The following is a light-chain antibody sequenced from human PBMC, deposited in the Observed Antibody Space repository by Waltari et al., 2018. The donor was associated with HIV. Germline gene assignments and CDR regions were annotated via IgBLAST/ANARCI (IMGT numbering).Light chain of an antibody. CDR1: RSDIGNYNL. J-gene: IGLJ2*01. CDR3: SSYGGSSNWL. CDR2: EGI. Sequence: QHALTQPASVSGSPGQPSTISCTGPRSDIGNYNLVYWNQQHPGKAPKLIIYEGIRRPSGVSNRISGSKSANTASLTISGLQAEDEADYFCSSYGGSSNWLFGGGTKLTVL. V-gene: IGLV2-23*01.